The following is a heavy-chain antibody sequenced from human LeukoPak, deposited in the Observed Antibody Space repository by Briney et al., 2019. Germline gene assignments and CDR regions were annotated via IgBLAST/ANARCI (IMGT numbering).Heavy chain of an antibody. J-gene: IGHJ5*02. CDR2: INPNSGGT. CDR1: GYTFTGYY. D-gene: IGHD3-10*01. Sequence: ASVKVSCKASGYTFTGYYMHWVRQAPGQGLEWMGWINPNSGGTNYAQKFQVRGTMTRDTSISTAYMELSRLRSDDTAVYYCARLGIWFGENWFDPWGQGTLVTVSS. CDR3: ARLGIWFGENWFDP. V-gene: IGHV1-2*02.